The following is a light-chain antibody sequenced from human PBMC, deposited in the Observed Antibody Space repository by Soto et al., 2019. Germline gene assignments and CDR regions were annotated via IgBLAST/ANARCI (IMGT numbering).Light chain of an antibody. CDR1: SSDVGGYNY. CDR2: DVS. J-gene: IGLJ2*01. V-gene: IGLV2-14*01. Sequence: QSVLTQPASVSGSPGQSITISCTGTSSDVGGYNYVSWYQQHPGKAPKLMIYDVSNRPSGVSNRFSGSKSGNTASLTISGLQADDEADYYCSSYTSSPYVVFGGGTQLTVL. CDR3: SSYTSSPYVV.